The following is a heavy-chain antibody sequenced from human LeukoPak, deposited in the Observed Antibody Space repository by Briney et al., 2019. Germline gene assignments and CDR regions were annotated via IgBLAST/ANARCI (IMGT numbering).Heavy chain of an antibody. Sequence: QPGGSLRLSCAASGFTVSSNYMSWVRQAPGKGLEWVSVIYSGGRTYYADSVKGRFTISRDNSKNTLYLQMNSLRAEDTAVYYCARDSGYDLRPTLDYWGQGTLVTVSS. CDR3: ARDSGYDLRPTLDY. J-gene: IGHJ4*02. CDR1: GFTVSSNY. D-gene: IGHD5-12*01. V-gene: IGHV3-53*01. CDR2: IYSGGRT.